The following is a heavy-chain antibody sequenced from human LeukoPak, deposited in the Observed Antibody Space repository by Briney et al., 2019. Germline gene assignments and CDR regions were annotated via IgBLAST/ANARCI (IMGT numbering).Heavy chain of an antibody. D-gene: IGHD1-26*01. CDR1: GYTFTNYD. Sequence: GASVKVSCKASGYTFTNYDIHWVRQATGQGLEWMGWMNPYTGNTGYAQKFQGRVTITRNTSISTVYMELSSLRSEDTAVYYCARGVGATISYYHYYIDVWGKGTTVTVSS. CDR2: MNPYTGNT. V-gene: IGHV1-8*03. J-gene: IGHJ6*03. CDR3: ARGVGATISYYHYYIDV.